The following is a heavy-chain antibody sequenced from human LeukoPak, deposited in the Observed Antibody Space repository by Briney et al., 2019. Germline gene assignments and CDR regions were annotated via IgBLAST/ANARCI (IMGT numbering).Heavy chain of an antibody. Sequence: SETLSLTCSVSGGSITSYYWSWIRQPPGKGLEWIGHVSDGGRTNYSPSLRSRVSISVDTSKNQFSHKLNSVTAADTAVYFCARASTTFDDWGQGTLVTVSS. CDR2: VSDGGRT. D-gene: IGHD1-14*01. J-gene: IGHJ4*02. CDR1: GGSITSYY. CDR3: ARASTTFDD. V-gene: IGHV4-59*01.